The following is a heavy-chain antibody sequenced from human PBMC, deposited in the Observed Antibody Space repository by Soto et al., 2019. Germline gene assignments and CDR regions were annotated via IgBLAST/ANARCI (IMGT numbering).Heavy chain of an antibody. CDR3: ARVAVAGKVFADFDY. J-gene: IGHJ4*02. CDR1: GYTFTSYD. D-gene: IGHD6-19*01. Sequence: ASVKVSCKASGYTFTSYDINWVRQATGQGLEWMGWMNPSGGSTSYAQKFQGRVTMTRDTSTSTVYMELSSLRSEDTAVYYCARVAVAGKVFADFDYWGQGTLVTVSS. V-gene: IGHV1-8*01. CDR2: MNPSGGST.